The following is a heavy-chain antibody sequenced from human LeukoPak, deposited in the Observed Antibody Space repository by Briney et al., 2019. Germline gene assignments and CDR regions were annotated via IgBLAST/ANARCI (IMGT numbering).Heavy chain of an antibody. D-gene: IGHD1-7*01. CDR2: ISYSGST. CDR1: GDSISHFY. J-gene: IGHJ4*02. CDR3: ARGLNLYNWNYFAGV. Sequence: SETLSLTCTVSGDSISHFYWICIRQPPGKGLEWIGYISYSGSTNYNPSLKSRVAISVDTSKNQFSLKLTSVTAADTAVYYCARGLNLYNWNYFAGVWGQGTLVTVSS. V-gene: IGHV4-59*01.